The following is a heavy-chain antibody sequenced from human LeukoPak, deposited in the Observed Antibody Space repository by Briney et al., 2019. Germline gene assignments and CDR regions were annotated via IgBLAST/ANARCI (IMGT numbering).Heavy chain of an antibody. CDR2: INHSGST. CDR1: GGSFSGDY. J-gene: IGHJ5*02. D-gene: IGHD2-2*01. CDR3: ARRQRRYCSSTSCSREEIQLWHDNWSDP. V-gene: IGHV4-34*01. Sequence: SETLSLTCAVYGGSFSGDYWSWIRQPPGKGLEWIGEINHSGSTNYNPSLKSRVTISVDTSKNQFSLKLSSVTAADTAVYYCARRQRRYCSSTSCSREEIQLWHDNWSDPWGQGTLVTVSS.